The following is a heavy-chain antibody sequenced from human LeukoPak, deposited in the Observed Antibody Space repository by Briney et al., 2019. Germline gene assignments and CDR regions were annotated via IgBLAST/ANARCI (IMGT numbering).Heavy chain of an antibody. CDR3: ARVSEVNWNDDAFDI. J-gene: IGHJ3*02. CDR2: IIPIFGTA. V-gene: IGHV1-69*01. D-gene: IGHD1-20*01. Sequence: ASVKVSCKASGGTFSSYAISGGRQAPGQGLEWMGGIIPIFGTANYAQKFQGRVTITADESTSTAHMELSSLRSEDTAVYYCARVSEVNWNDDAFDIWGQGTMVTVSS. CDR1: GGTFSSYA.